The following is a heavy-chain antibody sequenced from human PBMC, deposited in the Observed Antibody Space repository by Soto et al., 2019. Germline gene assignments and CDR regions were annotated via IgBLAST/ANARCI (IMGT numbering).Heavy chain of an antibody. CDR2: ISSGSTII. Sequence: PGGSLRLSCAASGFTFSSYSMNWVRQAPGKGLEWISYISSGSTIIYYADSVKGRFTISRDNAKNSLYLQMNSLRDEDTAVYYCARDGYCSDSRCYDWFDPWGQGTLVTVSS. D-gene: IGHD2-15*01. V-gene: IGHV3-48*02. J-gene: IGHJ5*02. CDR3: ARDGYCSDSRCYDWFDP. CDR1: GFTFSSYS.